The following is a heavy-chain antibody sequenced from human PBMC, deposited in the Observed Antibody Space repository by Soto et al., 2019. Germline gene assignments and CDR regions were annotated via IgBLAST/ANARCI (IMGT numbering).Heavy chain of an antibody. Sequence: QVQLVESGGGVVQPGRSLRLSCAASGFTFSSYGMHWVRQAPGKGLEWVAVISYDGSNKYYADSVKGRFTISRDNSKNTLYLTMSSLRAEDTAVYYCAKDGTDDWYFDLWGRGTLVTVSS. CDR2: ISYDGSNK. V-gene: IGHV3-30*18. J-gene: IGHJ2*01. CDR3: AKDGTDDWYFDL. CDR1: GFTFSSYG.